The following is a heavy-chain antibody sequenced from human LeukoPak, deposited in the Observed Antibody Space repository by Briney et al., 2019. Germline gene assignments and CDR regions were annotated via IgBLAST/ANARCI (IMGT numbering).Heavy chain of an antibody. CDR2: IKSKPDGGTT. V-gene: IGHV3-15*01. D-gene: IGHD4-17*01. J-gene: IGHJ4*02. CDR1: GSTFSNAW. Sequence: GWSLRLSCAGSGSTFSNAWMSWVRQAPGKGLEWVGRIKSKPDGGTTDYAAPVKGRFTISRDDSKNTLYLQMNSLKTEDTAVYYCTTGDYGDYGFYDYWGQGTLVTVSS. CDR3: TTGDYGDYGFYDY.